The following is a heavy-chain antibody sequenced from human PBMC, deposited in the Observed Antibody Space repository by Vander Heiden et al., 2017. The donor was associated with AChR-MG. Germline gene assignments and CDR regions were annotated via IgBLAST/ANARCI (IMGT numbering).Heavy chain of an antibody. CDR1: GFTFSRYA. V-gene: IGHV3-23*01. D-gene: IGHD3-22*01. J-gene: IGHJ2*01. CDR3: AKYSYYDSSGYYKKDWYFDL. Sequence: EVQLLESGGGLVQPGGSLRLSCTASGFTFSRYAMSWVGQAPGKGLEWVSAISGSGGSTYYADSVKGRFTISRDNSKNTLYLQMNSLRAEDTAVYYCAKYSYYDSSGYYKKDWYFDLWGRGTLVTVSS. CDR2: ISGSGGST.